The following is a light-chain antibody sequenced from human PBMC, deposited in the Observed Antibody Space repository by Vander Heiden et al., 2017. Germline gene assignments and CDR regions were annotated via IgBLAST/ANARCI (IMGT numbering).Light chain of an antibody. CDR3: SSYTSSSTLEV. J-gene: IGLJ2*01. CDR1: SSDVGGYNY. Sequence: SALTHPASVSGSPGHSLTISCTGTSSDVGGYNYVSWYQQHPGKAPKLMIYDVSNRPSGVSNRFSGSKSGNTASLTISGLQAEDEADYYCSSYTSSSTLEVFGGGTKLTVL. V-gene: IGLV2-14*03. CDR2: DVS.